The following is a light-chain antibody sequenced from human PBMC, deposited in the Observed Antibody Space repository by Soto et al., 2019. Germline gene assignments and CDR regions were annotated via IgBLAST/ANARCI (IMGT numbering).Light chain of an antibody. J-gene: IGKJ1*01. CDR1: QSITRN. CDR3: QQYNNWPMWT. V-gene: IGKV3-15*01. Sequence: EIVMRQSPATLSVSPGERATLSCMASQSITRNLAWYQQSPGQAPRLLIYGASTRATGIPARFSGSGSGTEFTLTINSLQSEDFAVYYCQQYNNWPMWTFGQGTKVDI. CDR2: GAS.